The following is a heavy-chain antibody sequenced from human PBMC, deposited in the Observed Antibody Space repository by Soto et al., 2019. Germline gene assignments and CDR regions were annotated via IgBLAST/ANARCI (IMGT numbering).Heavy chain of an antibody. D-gene: IGHD6-13*01. CDR3: TRFLIAAAVGAFDI. CDR2: IRSKAYGGTT. CDR1: GFTFGDYA. V-gene: IGHV3-49*03. Sequence: GGSLRLSCTASGFTFGDYAMSWFHQAPGKGLEWVGFIRSKAYGGTTEYAASVKGRFTISRDDSKSIAYLQMNSLKTEDTAVYYCTRFLIAAAVGAFDIWGQGTMVTVSS. J-gene: IGHJ3*02.